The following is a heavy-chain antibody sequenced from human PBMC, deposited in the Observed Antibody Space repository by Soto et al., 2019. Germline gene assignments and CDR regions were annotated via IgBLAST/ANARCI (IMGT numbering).Heavy chain of an antibody. CDR3: ARDSPTDRIAARYYYYYGMGV. J-gene: IGHJ6*01. D-gene: IGHD6-6*01. CDR2: IYYSGST. Sequence: SETLSLTCTVSGGSVSSGSYYWSWIRQPPGKGLEWIGYIYYSGSTNYNPSLKSRVTISVDTSKNQFSLKLSSVTAADTAVYYCARDSPTDRIAARYYYYYGMGVWGQGTTVTVSS. CDR1: GGSVSSGSYY. V-gene: IGHV4-61*01.